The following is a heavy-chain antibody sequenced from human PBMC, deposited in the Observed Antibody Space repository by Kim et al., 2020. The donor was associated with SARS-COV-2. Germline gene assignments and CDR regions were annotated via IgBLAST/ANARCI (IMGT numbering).Heavy chain of an antibody. J-gene: IGHJ6*02. CDR2: IYYSGST. CDR1: GGSISSSSYY. D-gene: IGHD4-4*01. V-gene: IGHV4-39*01. Sequence: SETLSLTCTVSGGSISSSSYYWGWIRQPPGKGLEWIGSIYYSGSTYYNPSLKSRVTISVDTSKNQFSLKLSSVTAADTAVYYCARLQSDYYYGMEVWGQGTTVTVSS. CDR3: ARLQSDYYYGMEV.